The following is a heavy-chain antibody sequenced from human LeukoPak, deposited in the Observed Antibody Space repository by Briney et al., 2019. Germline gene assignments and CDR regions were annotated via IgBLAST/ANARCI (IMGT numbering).Heavy chain of an antibody. J-gene: IGHJ4*02. D-gene: IGHD5-12*01. V-gene: IGHV3-30*07. CDR1: GFTFSTYV. CDR3: AKRSGGYSGYDLDY. CDR2: ILYDGSNK. Sequence: GGSLRLSCAASGFTFSTYVMHWVRQAPGKGLQWVAVILYDGSNKYYADSVKGRFTISRDNSKNTLYLQMSSLRAEDTAVYYCAKRSGGYSGYDLDYWGQGTLVTVSS.